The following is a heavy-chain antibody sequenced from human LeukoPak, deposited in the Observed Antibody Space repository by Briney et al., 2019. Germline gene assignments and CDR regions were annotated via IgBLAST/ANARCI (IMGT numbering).Heavy chain of an antibody. CDR1: GGSINSYY. V-gene: IGHV4-4*09. J-gene: IGHJ6*03. D-gene: IGHD3-3*01. CDR3: ARQPRSNYDFWSGYYGDYYYYMDV. Sequence: SETLSLTCTVSGGSINSYYWSWIRQPPGKGLEWIGYIYTSGSTNYNPSLKSRVTISVDTSKNQFSLKLSSVTAADTAVYYCARQPRSNYDFWSGYYGDYYYYMDVWGKGTTVTVSS. CDR2: IYTSGST.